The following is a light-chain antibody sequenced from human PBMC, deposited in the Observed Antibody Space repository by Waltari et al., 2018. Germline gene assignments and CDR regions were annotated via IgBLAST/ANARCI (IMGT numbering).Light chain of an antibody. CDR1: QSVSSSY. Sequence: EIVLTQSPGTLSLSSGETATLSCRASQSVSSSYLAWYQQKPGQAHRLLIYGSSSRATGIPDRISGSGSGTDFTLTISRLEPGDFAVYYCQQYDKSPMYTFGQGTKLEIK. V-gene: IGKV3-20*01. CDR3: QQYDKSPMYT. CDR2: GSS. J-gene: IGKJ2*01.